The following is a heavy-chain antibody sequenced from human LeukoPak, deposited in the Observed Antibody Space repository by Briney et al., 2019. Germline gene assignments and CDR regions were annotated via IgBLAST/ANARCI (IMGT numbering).Heavy chain of an antibody. CDR3: ARETAHAFDF. Sequence: ASVKVSCKAAGYTFINYPMNWVRQAPGQGLEWMGWINTHTGKPTYAQGFTGRFVFSLDTSGSTAYLQISGLRADDTAAYYCARETAHAFDFWSQGTMVTVSS. CDR1: GYTFINYP. D-gene: IGHD5-18*01. J-gene: IGHJ3*01. V-gene: IGHV7-4-1*02. CDR2: INTHTGKP.